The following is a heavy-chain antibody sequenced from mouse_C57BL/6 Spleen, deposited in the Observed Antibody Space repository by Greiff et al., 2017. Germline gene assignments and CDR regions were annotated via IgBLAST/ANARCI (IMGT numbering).Heavy chain of an antibody. CDR1: GFTFSDYG. Sequence: EVMLVESGGGLVKPGGSLKLSCAASGFTFSDYGMHWVRQAPEKGLEWVAYISSGSSTIYYADTVKGRFTISRDNAKNTPFLQMTSLRSEDTAMYYGARGDYYGSRDYYAMDYWGQGTSVTVSS. CDR3: ARGDYYGSRDYYAMDY. CDR2: ISSGSSTI. D-gene: IGHD1-1*01. V-gene: IGHV5-17*01. J-gene: IGHJ4*01.